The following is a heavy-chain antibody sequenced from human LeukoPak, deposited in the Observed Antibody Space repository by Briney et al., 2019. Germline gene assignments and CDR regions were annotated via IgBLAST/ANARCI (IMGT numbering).Heavy chain of an antibody. CDR1: GYTFTSYY. CDR2: ISAYNGNT. D-gene: IGHD3-10*01. Sequence: ASVKVSCKASGYTFTSYYMHWVRQAPGQGLEWMGWISAYNGNTNFAQKLQGRVTMTTDTSSSTAYMELRSLRSDDTAVYYCARDRSHTFDYWGQGTLVTVSS. J-gene: IGHJ4*02. CDR3: ARDRSHTFDY. V-gene: IGHV1-18*04.